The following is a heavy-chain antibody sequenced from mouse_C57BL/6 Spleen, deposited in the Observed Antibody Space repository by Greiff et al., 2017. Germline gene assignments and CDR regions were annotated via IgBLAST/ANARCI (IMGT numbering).Heavy chain of an antibody. D-gene: IGHD1-1*01. V-gene: IGHV1-15*01. CDR1: GYTFTDYE. J-gene: IGHJ2*01. Sequence: QVQLLQSGAELVRPGASVTLSCKASGYTFTDYEMHWVKQTPVHGLEWIGAIDPETGGTAYNQKFNGKAILTADKSSSTAYMELRSLTSEDSAVYDCTRGGTVVAEDDFDYWGQGTTLTVSS. CDR3: TRGGTVVAEDDFDY. CDR2: IDPETGGT.